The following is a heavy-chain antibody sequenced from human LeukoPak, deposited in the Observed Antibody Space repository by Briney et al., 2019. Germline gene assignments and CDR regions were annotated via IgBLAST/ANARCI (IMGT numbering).Heavy chain of an antibody. CDR1: GGSISSSSYY. CDR3: ARLGYSGYDYYFDY. J-gene: IGHJ4*02. CDR2: IYYSGST. V-gene: IGHV4-39*01. Sequence: SETLSLTCTVSGGSISSSSYYWGWIRQPPGKGLEWIGGIYYSGSTYYNPSLKSRVTISVDTSKNQFSLKLSSVTAADTAVYYCARLGYSGYDYYFDYWGQGTLVTVSS. D-gene: IGHD5-12*01.